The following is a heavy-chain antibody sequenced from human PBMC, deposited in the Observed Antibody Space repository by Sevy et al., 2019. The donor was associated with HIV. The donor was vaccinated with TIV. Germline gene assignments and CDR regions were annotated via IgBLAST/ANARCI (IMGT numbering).Heavy chain of an antibody. D-gene: IGHD3-16*01. CDR3: AKGGVRQMDP. V-gene: IGHV3-23*01. CDR1: GFTFSSYS. CDR2: IGGSGGST. Sequence: GGSLRLSCAASGFTFSSYSMSWVHQSPGKGLEWVSTIGGSGGSTYYADSVKGRFTISRDNSKNTLYLQMNSLRAEDTAVYYCAKGGVRQMDPWGQGTLVTVSS. J-gene: IGHJ5*02.